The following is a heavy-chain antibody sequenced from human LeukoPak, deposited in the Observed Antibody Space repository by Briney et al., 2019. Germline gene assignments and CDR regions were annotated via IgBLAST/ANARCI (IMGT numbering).Heavy chain of an antibody. CDR1: GFTFSDYN. J-gene: IGHJ6*03. CDR3: AKRRGLELLYYYYMDV. Sequence: SGGSLRLSCAASGFTFSDYNMNWVRQAPGKGLEWVSAISGGGSTYYADSVKGRFTISRDNSKNTLYLQMNSLRAEDTAVYYCAKRRGLELLYYYYMDVWGKGTTVTVSS. CDR2: ISGGGST. V-gene: IGHV3-23*01. D-gene: IGHD1-7*01.